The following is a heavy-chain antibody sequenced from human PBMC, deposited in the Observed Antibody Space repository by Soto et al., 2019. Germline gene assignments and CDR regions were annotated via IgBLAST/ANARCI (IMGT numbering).Heavy chain of an antibody. V-gene: IGHV1-18*01. Sequence: ASVKVSCKASGYTFTSYGISWVRQAPGQGLEWMGWISAYNGNTNYAQKLQGRVTMTTDTSTSTAYMELRSLRSDDTAVYYCARDLYDYVWGSYPPPRGSGMDVWGQGTTVPVS. D-gene: IGHD3-16*02. CDR3: ARDLYDYVWGSYPPPRGSGMDV. CDR1: GYTFTSYG. CDR2: ISAYNGNT. J-gene: IGHJ6*02.